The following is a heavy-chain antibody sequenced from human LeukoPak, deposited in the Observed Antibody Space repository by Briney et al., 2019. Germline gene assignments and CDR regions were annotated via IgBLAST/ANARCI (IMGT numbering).Heavy chain of an antibody. J-gene: IGHJ3*02. CDR2: ISGSGGST. Sequence: PGGSLRLSCAASGFTFSSYAMSWVRQAPGKGLEWVSAISGSGGSTYYADSVKGRFTISRDNSKNTLYLQMNSLRAEDTAVYYCAKDWGDGYNFPDAFDIWGQGTMVTVSS. CDR3: AKDWGDGYNFPDAFDI. D-gene: IGHD5-24*01. CDR1: GFTFSSYA. V-gene: IGHV3-23*01.